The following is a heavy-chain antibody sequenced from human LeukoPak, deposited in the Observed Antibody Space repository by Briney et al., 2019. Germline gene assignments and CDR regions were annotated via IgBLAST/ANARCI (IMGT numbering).Heavy chain of an antibody. CDR2: IYYSGST. D-gene: IGHD5-18*01. CDR1: GGSISSYY. CDR3: ARGGDTAMGDY. J-gene: IGHJ4*02. Sequence: SETLSLTCTVSGGSISSYYWSWIRQPPGKGLEWIGYIYYSGSTNYNPSLKSRVTISVDTSKNQFSLKLSSVTAADTAVYYCARGGDTAMGDYWGQGTLVTVSS. V-gene: IGHV4-59*12.